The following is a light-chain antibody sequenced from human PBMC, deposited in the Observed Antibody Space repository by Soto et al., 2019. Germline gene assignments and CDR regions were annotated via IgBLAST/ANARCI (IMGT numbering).Light chain of an antibody. CDR2: GAS. V-gene: IGKV3-20*01. CDR3: QQYGSSPLT. CDR1: QSVSSSY. J-gene: IGKJ2*01. Sequence: EIVLTQSPGTLSLSPGERATLSCRASQSVSSSYLAWYQQKPGQAPRLLIYGASSSATCIPDRFSGSGSGTDFTLTISRLEPEDFAVYYCQQYGSSPLTFGQGTKLEIK.